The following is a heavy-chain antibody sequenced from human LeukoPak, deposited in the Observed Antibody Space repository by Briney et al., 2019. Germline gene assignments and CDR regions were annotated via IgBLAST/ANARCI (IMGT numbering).Heavy chain of an antibody. CDR2: ISAYNGNT. D-gene: IGHD6-19*01. J-gene: IGHJ4*02. CDR1: GYTFTRYG. CDR3: ARWKGGWYAGDY. Sequence: GASVKVSCKASGYTFTRYGISWVRQAPGQGLEWMGWISAYNGNTNYAQRLQGRVTMTTDTSTSTAYMELRSLRSDDTAAYYCARWKGGWYAGDYWGQGTLVTVSS. V-gene: IGHV1-18*01.